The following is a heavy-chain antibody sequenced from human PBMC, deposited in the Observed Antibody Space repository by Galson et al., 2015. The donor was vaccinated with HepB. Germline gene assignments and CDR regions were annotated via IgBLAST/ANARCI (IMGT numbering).Heavy chain of an antibody. CDR1: GFTFSNAW. D-gene: IGHD3-9*01. J-gene: IGHJ4*02. V-gene: IGHV3-15*07. CDR2: IKSKTDGGTT. Sequence: SLRLSCAVSGFTFSNAWMNWVRQAPGKGLEWVGRIKSKTDGGTTDYAAPVKGRFTISSDDSKNTLYLQMNSLKTEDTAVYYCTTLGLRYFDWLLYEGGYWGQGTLVTVSS. CDR3: TTLGLRYFDWLLYEGGY.